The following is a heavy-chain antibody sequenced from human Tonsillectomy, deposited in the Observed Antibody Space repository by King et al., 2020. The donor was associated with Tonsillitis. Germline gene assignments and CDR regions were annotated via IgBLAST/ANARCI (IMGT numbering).Heavy chain of an antibody. CDR3: AKHRTDYYGSGSYFDS. J-gene: IGHJ4*02. CDR1: GFTFSKYA. D-gene: IGHD3-10*01. Sequence: VQLVESGGGLVQPGGSLRLSCAASGFTFSKYAMSWVRQAPGKGLEWVTGSSDSGDSTDYADSVKGRFTISRDNSKNTLSLQMNSLRAEDTAVYHCAKHRTDYYGSGSYFDSWGQGTLVTVSS. CDR2: SSDSGDST. V-gene: IGHV3-23*04.